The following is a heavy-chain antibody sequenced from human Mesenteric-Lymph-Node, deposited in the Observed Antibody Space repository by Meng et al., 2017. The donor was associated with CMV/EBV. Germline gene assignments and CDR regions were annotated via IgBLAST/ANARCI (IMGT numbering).Heavy chain of an antibody. Sequence: ASVKVSCKASGYTFSNYDITWVRQAPGQGLEWVGWISGYNANTNYAQNLQGRVSMTTDTSTSTAYMGLRSLRSDDTAVYYCARGRWLQSQNNWFDPWGQGTLVTVSS. J-gene: IGHJ5*02. CDR3: ARGRWLQSQNNWFDP. V-gene: IGHV1-18*01. D-gene: IGHD5-24*01. CDR1: GYTFSNYD. CDR2: ISGYNANT.